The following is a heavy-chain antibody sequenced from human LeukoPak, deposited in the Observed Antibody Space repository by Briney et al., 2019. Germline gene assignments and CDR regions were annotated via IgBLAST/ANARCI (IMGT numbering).Heavy chain of an antibody. CDR2: ISYDGNNK. CDR1: GFSFSSYA. J-gene: IGHJ4*02. Sequence: PGGSLRLSCAASGFSFSSYAMHWVRQPPGKGLEWVAVISYDGNNKFYGDSVKGRFTISRDDSKNTVYLQMNSLRAEETAVYFCARGDSSSSPFDYWGQGTLVTVSS. CDR3: ARGDSSSSPFDY. D-gene: IGHD6-6*01. V-gene: IGHV3-30-3*01.